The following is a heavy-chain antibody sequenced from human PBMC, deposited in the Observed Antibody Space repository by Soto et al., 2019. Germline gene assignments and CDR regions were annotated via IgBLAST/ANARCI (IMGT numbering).Heavy chain of an antibody. D-gene: IGHD2-2*02. CDR2: ISGYNGDT. CDR1: GYTFTSYG. Sequence: WASVKVSCKASGYTFTSYGISWVRQAPGQGLEWMGWISGYNGDTNYAQKLQGRVTMTTDTSTSTAYMELRSLRSDDTAVYYCAKLGGSYNYGMDVWGQGTTVTVSS. CDR3: AKLGGSYNYGMDV. V-gene: IGHV1-18*01. J-gene: IGHJ6*02.